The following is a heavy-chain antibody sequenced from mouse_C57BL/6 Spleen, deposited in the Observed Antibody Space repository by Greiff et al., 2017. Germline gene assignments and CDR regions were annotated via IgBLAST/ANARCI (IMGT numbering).Heavy chain of an antibody. V-gene: IGHV14-1*01. CDR3: TTNDGYSNFAY. J-gene: IGHJ3*01. CDR2: IDPEDGDT. CDR1: GFNIKDYY. D-gene: IGHD2-3*01. Sequence: VHVKQSGAELVRPGASVKLSCTASGFNIKDYYLHWVKQRPEQGLEWIGRIDPEDGDTEYAPKFQGKATMTADTSSNTAYLQLSSLTSEDTAVYYCTTNDGYSNFAYWGQGTLVTVSA.